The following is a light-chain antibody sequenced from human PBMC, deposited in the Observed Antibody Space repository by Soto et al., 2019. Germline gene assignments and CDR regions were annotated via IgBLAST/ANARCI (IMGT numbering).Light chain of an antibody. CDR2: DVS. Sequence: QSALTQPASVSRSPGQSITISCTGTSSDVGGYNYVSWYQQHPGKAPKLIIYDVSNRPSGVSNRFSGSKSGNTASLTISGLQAEDEADYYCSSYTSSTTLKVFGGGTKLTVL. CDR3: SSYTSSTTLKV. CDR1: SSDVGGYNY. V-gene: IGLV2-14*01. J-gene: IGLJ2*01.